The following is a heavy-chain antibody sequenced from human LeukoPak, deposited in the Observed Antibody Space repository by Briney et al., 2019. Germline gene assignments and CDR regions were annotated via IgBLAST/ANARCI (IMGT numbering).Heavy chain of an antibody. V-gene: IGHV4-39*01. J-gene: IGHJ4*02. CDR3: ARHIARFHPRGGFDY. CDR1: GGSISSSSYY. Sequence: SETLSLTCTVSGGSISSSSYYWGWIRQPPGKGLEWIGSICYSGGTYYNPSLKSRVTISVDTSKNQFSLKLSSVTAADTAVYYCARHIARFHPRGGFDYWGQGTLVTVSS. CDR2: ICYSGGT. D-gene: IGHD2-15*01.